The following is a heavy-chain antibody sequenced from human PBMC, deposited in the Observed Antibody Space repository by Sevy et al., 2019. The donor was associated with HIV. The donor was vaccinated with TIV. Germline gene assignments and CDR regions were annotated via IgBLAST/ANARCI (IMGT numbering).Heavy chain of an antibody. V-gene: IGHV3-23*01. CDR1: GFTFRNYV. D-gene: IGHD3-22*01. J-gene: IGHJ3*02. CDR3: TKDQGESSGYYPLGAFDI. Sequence: GGSLRLSCAASGFTFRNYVMNWVRQGPGKGLEWVSTISGSGKSTYYADSVKGRFTFSRDNSKNTLYLQMNSLRAEDTAVYYCTKDQGESSGYYPLGAFDIWGQGTMVTVSS. CDR2: ISGSGKST.